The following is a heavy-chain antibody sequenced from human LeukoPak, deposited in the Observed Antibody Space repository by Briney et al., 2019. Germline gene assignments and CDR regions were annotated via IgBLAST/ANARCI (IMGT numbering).Heavy chain of an antibody. J-gene: IGHJ4*02. CDR3: ARGYYDSSGFYLGY. CDR2: INSDGSST. Sequence: GGSLRLSCAASGFTFSRYEMNWVRQAPGKGLEWVSRINSDGSSTSYADSVKGRFTISRDNAKNTLYLQMNSLRAEDTAVYYCARGYYDSSGFYLGYWGQGTLVTVSS. CDR1: GFTFSRYE. D-gene: IGHD3-22*01. V-gene: IGHV3-74*01.